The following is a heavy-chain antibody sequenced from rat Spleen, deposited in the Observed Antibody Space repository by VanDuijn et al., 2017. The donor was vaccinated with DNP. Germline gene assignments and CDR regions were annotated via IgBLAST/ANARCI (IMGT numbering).Heavy chain of an antibody. D-gene: IGHD1-11*01. Sequence: EVQLVESGGGLVQPGRSLKFSCAASGFTFSDYAMAWVRQAPKKGLEWVATIIYDGSSTYYRDSVKGRFTISRDNAKSTLYLQMDSLRSEDTATYYCASRNYGLGYFDYWGQGVMVTVSS. CDR2: IIYDGSST. V-gene: IGHV5-17*01. CDR1: GFTFSDYA. CDR3: ASRNYGLGYFDY. J-gene: IGHJ2*01.